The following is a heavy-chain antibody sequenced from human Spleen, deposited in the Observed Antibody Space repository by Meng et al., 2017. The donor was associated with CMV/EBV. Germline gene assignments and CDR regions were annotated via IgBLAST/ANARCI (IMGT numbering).Heavy chain of an antibody. CDR3: SKDNWNYRSYFDY. D-gene: IGHD1-7*01. J-gene: IGHJ4*02. Sequence: GGSLRLSCAASGFTISSYWRHWVRQAPGKGLEWVAFLRYDGNNKYYTDSVKGRFTISRENSKNTLYLQMNSLRAEDTAVYYCSKDNWNYRSYFDYWGQGTLVTVSS. V-gene: IGHV3-30*02. CDR2: LRYDGNNK. CDR1: GFTISSYW.